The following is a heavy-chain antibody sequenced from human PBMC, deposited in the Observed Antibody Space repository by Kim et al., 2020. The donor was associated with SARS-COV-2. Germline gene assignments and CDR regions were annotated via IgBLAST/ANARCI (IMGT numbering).Heavy chain of an antibody. J-gene: IGHJ4*02. V-gene: IGHV4-31*02. CDR2: ST. Sequence: STYYNPSLTSRVTISVDTSKNQFSLKLSAVTAADTAVYYCARGLEYPDYWGQGTLVTVSS. D-gene: IGHD3-3*01. CDR3: ARGLEYPDY.